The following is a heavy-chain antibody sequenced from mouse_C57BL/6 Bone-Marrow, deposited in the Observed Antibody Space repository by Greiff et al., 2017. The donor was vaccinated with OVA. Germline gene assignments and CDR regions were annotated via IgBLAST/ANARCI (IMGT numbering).Heavy chain of an antibody. CDR3: ARSLTTNNIMGSY. J-gene: IGHJ2*01. Sequence: QVQLQQPGAELVKPGASVKVSCKASGFTFTSYWMHWVQQRPGQGLEWIGRIHPSDSDTNYKHKFKGKATLTVDKATSTAYMQLSSLTSEDSAVYYCARSLTTNNIMGSYWGRGTTLTVAS. CDR1: GFTFTSYW. V-gene: IGHV1-74*01. CDR2: IHPSDSDT. D-gene: IGHD1-3*01.